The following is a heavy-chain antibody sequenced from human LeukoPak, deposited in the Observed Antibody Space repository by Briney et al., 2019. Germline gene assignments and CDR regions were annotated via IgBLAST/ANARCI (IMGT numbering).Heavy chain of an antibody. J-gene: IGHJ4*02. CDR3: ARDFWYDSSGYYSDY. Sequence: SETLSLTCTVSGGSISSCHWSWIRQPAGKGLEWIGHIYTPGSTKYNPSLKSRVTMSVDTSKNQFSLKLSSVTAADTAVYYCARDFWYDSSGYYSDYWGQGTLVTVSS. V-gene: IGHV4-4*07. CDR2: IYTPGST. CDR1: GGSISSCH. D-gene: IGHD3-22*01.